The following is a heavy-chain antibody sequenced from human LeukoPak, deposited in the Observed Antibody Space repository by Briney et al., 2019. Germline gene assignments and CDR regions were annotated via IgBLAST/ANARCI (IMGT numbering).Heavy chain of an antibody. Sequence: GGSLRLSCAASGFTFSSYGMHWVRQAPGKGLEWVAFIRYDGSNKYYADSVQGRFTISRDNSKNTLYLQMNSLRAEDTAVYYCAKTQRTSNSLTCFDYWGQGTLVTVSS. V-gene: IGHV3-30*02. CDR1: GFTFSSYG. D-gene: IGHD6-6*01. CDR3: AKTQRTSNSLTCFDY. CDR2: IRYDGSNK. J-gene: IGHJ4*02.